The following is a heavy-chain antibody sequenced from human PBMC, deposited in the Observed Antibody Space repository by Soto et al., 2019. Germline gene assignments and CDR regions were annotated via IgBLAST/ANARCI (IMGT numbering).Heavy chain of an antibody. D-gene: IGHD3-3*01. V-gene: IGHV3-30*18. Sequence: QVQLVESGGGVVQPGRSLRLSCAASGFTFSSYGMHWVRQAPGKGLGWVAFISYDESNKYYADSVTGRFTISSDNSRITLSLQMNSLRAEATAVYFCAKRRNVLRFLEWSSGMEVWGYGTTVTVSS. J-gene: IGHJ6*04. CDR3: AKRRNVLRFLEWSSGMEV. CDR2: ISYDESNK. CDR1: GFTFSSYG.